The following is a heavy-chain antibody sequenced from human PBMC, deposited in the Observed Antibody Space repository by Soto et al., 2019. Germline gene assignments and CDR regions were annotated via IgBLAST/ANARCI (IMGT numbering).Heavy chain of an antibody. J-gene: IGHJ6*02. CDR3: ARGGCSSTSCYTYYYYGMDV. CDR1: GFTFSSYA. Sequence: VQLVESGGGVVQPGRSLRLSCAASGFTFSSYAMHWVRQAPGKGLEWVAVISYDGSNKYYADSVKGRFTISRDNSKNTLYLQMNSLRAEDTAVYYCARGGCSSTSCYTYYYYGMDVWGQGTTVTVSS. V-gene: IGHV3-30-3*01. CDR2: ISYDGSNK. D-gene: IGHD2-2*02.